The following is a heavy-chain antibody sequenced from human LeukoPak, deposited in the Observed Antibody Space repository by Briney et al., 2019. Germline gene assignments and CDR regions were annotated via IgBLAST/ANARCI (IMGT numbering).Heavy chain of an antibody. CDR2: IYHSGST. CDR1: GYSISSGFY. CDR3: ARGQTGVVVPAFLDY. J-gene: IGHJ4*02. D-gene: IGHD2-2*01. V-gene: IGHV4-38-2*02. Sequence: SETLSLTCTVSGYSISSGFYWGWIRQPPGMGLEWIGSIYHSGSTYYSPSLKSRVTISVDTSKNQFSLKLSSVTAADTAVYYCARGQTGVVVPAFLDYWGQGTLVTVSS.